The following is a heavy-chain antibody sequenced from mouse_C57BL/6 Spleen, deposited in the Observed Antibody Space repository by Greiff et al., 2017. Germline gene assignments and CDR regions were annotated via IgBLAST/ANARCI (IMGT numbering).Heavy chain of an antibody. V-gene: IGHV1-80*01. CDR3: ARWGRTRNMDY. CDR1: GYAFSSYW. Sequence: LQQSGASVKISCKASGYAFSSYWMNWVKQRPGKGLEWIGQIYPGDGDTNYNGKFKGKATLTADKSSSTAYMQLSSLTSEDSAVYFCARWGRTRNMDYWGQGTSVTVSS. CDR2: IYPGDGDT. J-gene: IGHJ4*01.